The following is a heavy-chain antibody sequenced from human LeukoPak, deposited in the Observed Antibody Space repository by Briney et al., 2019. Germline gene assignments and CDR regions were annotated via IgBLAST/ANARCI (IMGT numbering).Heavy chain of an antibody. Sequence: ASVKVSCKASGYAFTSYDINWVRQATGQGLEWMGWMNPNSGNTGYAQKFQGRVTMTRNTSISTAYMELSSLRSEDTAVYYCARVPSGGDKFDPWGQGTLVTVSS. CDR3: ARVPSGGDKFDP. D-gene: IGHD6-25*01. V-gene: IGHV1-8*01. CDR1: GYAFTSYD. J-gene: IGHJ5*02. CDR2: MNPNSGNT.